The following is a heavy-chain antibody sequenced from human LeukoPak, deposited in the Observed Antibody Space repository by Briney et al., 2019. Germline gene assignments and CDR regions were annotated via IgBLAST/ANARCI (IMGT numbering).Heavy chain of an antibody. CDR3: AKDLYSYGSFDY. Sequence: GGSLRLSCAASGFTFSSYGMHWVRQAPGKGLEWVAVISYDGSNKYYADSMKGRFTISRDNSKNTLYLQMNSLRAKDTAVYYCAKDLYSYGSFDYWGQGTLVTVSS. CDR2: ISYDGSNK. V-gene: IGHV3-30*18. CDR1: GFTFSSYG. D-gene: IGHD5-18*01. J-gene: IGHJ4*02.